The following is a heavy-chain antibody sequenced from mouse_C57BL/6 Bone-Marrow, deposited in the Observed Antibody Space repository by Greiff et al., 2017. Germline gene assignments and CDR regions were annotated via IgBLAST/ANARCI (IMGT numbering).Heavy chain of an antibody. CDR1: GFNIKDDY. CDR3: TTHYGSSYYFDY. CDR2: IDPENGDT. D-gene: IGHD1-1*01. J-gene: IGHJ2*01. V-gene: IGHV14-4*01. Sequence: VQLQQSGAELVRPGASVKLSCTASGFNIKDDYMHWVKQRPEQGLEWIGWIDPENGDTEAASKFQGKATITADPSSNTAYLQLSILTSEDTAVYYCTTHYGSSYYFDYWGQGTTLTVSS.